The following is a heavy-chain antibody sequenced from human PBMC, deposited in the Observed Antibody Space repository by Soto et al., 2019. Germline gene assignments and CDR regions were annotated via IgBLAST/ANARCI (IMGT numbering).Heavy chain of an antibody. V-gene: IGHV4-34*01. J-gene: IGHJ6*02. D-gene: IGHD6-13*01. CDR1: GGSFSGYY. CDR3: ARAGFAAAGLVHGMDV. Sequence: QVQLQQWGAGLLKPSETLSLTCAVSGGSFSGYYGSWIRQPPGKGLEWIGEINHSGSTNYNTSIKSRVTISVDTSKNQFSLKLSSVTAAETAVYYCARAGFAAAGLVHGMDVWGQGTTVTVSS. CDR2: INHSGST.